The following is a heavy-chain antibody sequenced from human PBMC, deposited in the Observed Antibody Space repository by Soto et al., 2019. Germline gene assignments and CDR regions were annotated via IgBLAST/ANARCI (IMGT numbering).Heavy chain of an antibody. D-gene: IGHD1-26*01. CDR3: ARGATSSHFDP. Sequence: SETLSLTCTVSGGSISSGDYYWSWIRQPPGKGLEWIGYIYYSGSTYYNPSLKSRVTISVDTSKNQFSLKLSSVTAADTAVYYCARGATSSHFDPWGQGTLVTVSS. J-gene: IGHJ5*02. V-gene: IGHV4-30-4*01. CDR1: GGSISSGDYY. CDR2: IYYSGST.